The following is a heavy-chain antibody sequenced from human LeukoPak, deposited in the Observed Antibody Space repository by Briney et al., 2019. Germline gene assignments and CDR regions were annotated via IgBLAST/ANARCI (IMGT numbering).Heavy chain of an antibody. CDR3: AKDRGPIVVVVAGFDY. D-gene: IGHD2-15*01. V-gene: IGHV3-23*01. CDR2: ISGSGGST. Sequence: GSLRLSCAASGFTFSSYAMSWVRQAPGKGLEWVSAISGSGGSTYYADSVKGRFTISRDNSKNTLYLQMNSLRAEDTAVYYCAKDRGPIVVVVAGFDYWGQGTLVTVSS. CDR1: GFTFSSYA. J-gene: IGHJ4*02.